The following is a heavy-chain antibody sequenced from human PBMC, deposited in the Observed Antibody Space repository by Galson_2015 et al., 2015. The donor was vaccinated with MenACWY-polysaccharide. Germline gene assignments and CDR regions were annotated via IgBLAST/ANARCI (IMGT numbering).Heavy chain of an antibody. J-gene: IGHJ4*02. CDR1: GFTFSSYW. D-gene: IGHD2/OR15-2a*01. CDR2: IKEDGSEK. CDR3: ARIFLALGNSVVFDY. Sequence: SLRLSCAASGFTFSSYWMSWARQAPGKGLEWVANIKEDGSEKYYVDSVKGRFTISRDNTKNSLSLQMNSLRAEDTAVHYCARIFLALGNSVVFDYWGQGTLVAVSS. V-gene: IGHV3-7*01.